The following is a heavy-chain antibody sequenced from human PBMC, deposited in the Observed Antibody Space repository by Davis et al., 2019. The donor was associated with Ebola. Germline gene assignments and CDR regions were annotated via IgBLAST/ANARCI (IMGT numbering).Heavy chain of an antibody. V-gene: IGHV3-23*01. Sequence: PGGSLRPSCAPSGSISRSYVMSWVRQAPGKGLEWVSTLGTSADTYYADSVKGRFTISRDNSKNTLHLQMNTLRVEDTAIYYCAKDTSNVWFDIWGQGTVVTVSS. D-gene: IGHD6-19*01. CDR1: GSISRSYV. J-gene: IGHJ3*02. CDR2: LGTSADT. CDR3: AKDTSNVWFDI.